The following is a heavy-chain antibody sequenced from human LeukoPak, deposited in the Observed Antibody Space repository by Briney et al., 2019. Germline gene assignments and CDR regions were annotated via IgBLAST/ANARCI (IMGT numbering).Heavy chain of an antibody. Sequence: SETLSLTCTVSGYSISSTYCWGWIRQPPGKGLEWIGSIYHSGNTYYNPSLKSRLTISVDTSRNQFSLKLSSVTAADSAVYYCARLNVGSDSDYWGQGTLVTVSS. CDR3: ARLNVGSDSDY. CDR2: IYHSGNT. V-gene: IGHV4-38-2*02. J-gene: IGHJ4*02. CDR1: GYSISSTYC. D-gene: IGHD1-26*01.